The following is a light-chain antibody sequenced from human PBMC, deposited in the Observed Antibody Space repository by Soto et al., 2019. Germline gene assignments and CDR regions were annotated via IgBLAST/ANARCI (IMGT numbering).Light chain of an antibody. CDR2: DVS. J-gene: IGLJ1*01. V-gene: IGLV2-14*01. Sequence: QSVLTQPASVSGSPGQSITISCTGTSSDVGGYNYVSWYQQHPGKAPKLMIYDVSNRPSGVSNRFSGSKSGNTATLTISVLPAEDEVDYFCSSYISSSPLEVFGTGTKVTVL. CDR1: SSDVGGYNY. CDR3: SSYISSSPLEV.